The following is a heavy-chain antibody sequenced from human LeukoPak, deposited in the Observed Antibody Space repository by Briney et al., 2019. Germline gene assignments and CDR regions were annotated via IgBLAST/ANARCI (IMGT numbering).Heavy chain of an antibody. J-gene: IGHJ6*03. D-gene: IGHD6-19*01. Sequence: GASVKVSCKASGYTFTSYGISWVRQAPGQGLEWMGWISAYNGNTNYAQKLQGRVTMTTDTSTSTAYMELRSLRSDDTAVYYCARVVAVAGNPYYYYMDVWGKGTTVTVSS. CDR2: ISAYNGNT. CDR3: ARVVAVAGNPYYYYMDV. CDR1: GYTFTSYG. V-gene: IGHV1-18*01.